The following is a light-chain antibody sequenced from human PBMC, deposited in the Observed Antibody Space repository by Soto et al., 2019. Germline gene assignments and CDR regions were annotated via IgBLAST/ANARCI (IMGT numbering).Light chain of an antibody. CDR2: DTS. V-gene: IGKV3-11*02. CDR1: QSVNNY. CDR3: QHYDGSLWT. J-gene: IGKJ1*01. Sequence: EIVLTQSPATLSLSPGERATLSCRASQSVNNYLAWYQQKPGQAPRLLIYDTSDRATDIPDRFSGAGSGGAVTLTISRLEPEEFATYYCQHYDGSLWTFGQGTRWIS.